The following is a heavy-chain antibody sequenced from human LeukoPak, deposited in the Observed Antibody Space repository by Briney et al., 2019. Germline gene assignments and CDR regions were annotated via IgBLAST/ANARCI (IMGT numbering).Heavy chain of an antibody. D-gene: IGHD6-19*01. V-gene: IGHV4-59*01. CDR1: GGSISSYY. CDR2: IYYSGST. CDR3: AKQVGIAVVGRVYNWFDP. J-gene: IGHJ5*02. Sequence: SETLSLTCTVSGGSISSYYWSWIRQPPGKGLEWIGYIYYSGSTNYNPSLKSRVTISVDTSKNQFSLKLSSVTAADTAVYYCAKQVGIAVVGRVYNWFDPWGQGTLVTVSS.